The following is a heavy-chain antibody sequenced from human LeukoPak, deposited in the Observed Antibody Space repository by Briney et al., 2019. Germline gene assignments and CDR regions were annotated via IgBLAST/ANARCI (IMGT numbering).Heavy chain of an antibody. CDR2: IKSKTDGGTT. J-gene: IGHJ3*02. D-gene: IGHD2-15*01. Sequence: GGSLILSCTASGFTFSNAWMSWVRPVPGAGLDSVGRIKSKTDGGTTDYAAPVKGRFTISRDDSKNTLYLQMNSLKTEDTAVYYCTTAPWSGAFDIWGQGTMVTVSS. CDR3: TTAPWSGAFDI. CDR1: GFTFSNAW. V-gene: IGHV3-15*01.